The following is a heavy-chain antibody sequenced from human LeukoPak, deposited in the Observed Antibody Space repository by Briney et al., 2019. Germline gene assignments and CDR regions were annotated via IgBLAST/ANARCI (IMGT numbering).Heavy chain of an antibody. Sequence: PGGSLRLSCAASGFTFSSYAMSWVRQAPGKGLEWVSAISGSGGSTYYADSVKGRFTISRDNAKNSLYLQMNSLRAEDTAVYYCARDRGAVATYNWFDPWGQGTLVTVSS. CDR2: ISGSGGST. CDR1: GFTFSSYA. J-gene: IGHJ5*02. V-gene: IGHV3-23*01. D-gene: IGHD4-11*01. CDR3: ARDRGAVATYNWFDP.